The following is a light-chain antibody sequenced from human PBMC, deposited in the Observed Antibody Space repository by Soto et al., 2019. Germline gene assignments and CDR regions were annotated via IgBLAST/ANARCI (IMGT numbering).Light chain of an antibody. CDR2: DAS. CDR1: QSVRSGH. CDR3: HQYGMSGSSIT. Sequence: ESVLTQSPGTLSLSPGDRATLSCRASQSVRSGHLAWYQQKPGQSPRLVIYDASTRAPGIPDRFSGGGSGKDFSLTISRVAPEDFAVYLYHQYGMSGSSITFGPGTKVEI. V-gene: IGKV3-20*01. J-gene: IGKJ3*01.